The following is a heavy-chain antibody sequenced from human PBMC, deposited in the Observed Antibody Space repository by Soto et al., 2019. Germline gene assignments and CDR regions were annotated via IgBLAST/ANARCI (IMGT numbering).Heavy chain of an antibody. CDR3: ARGVHTSNYDSSGFDF. D-gene: IGHD3-22*01. CDR2: MSYGGDNK. Sequence: QVQVVESGGGVVQPGRSLGLACAASGFSLSNYGMHWVRQAPGKGLEWVAAMSYGGDNKYYADSVKGRFSISKDNSKNTLYLQMNSLGAEDTAVYYCARGVHTSNYDSSGFDFWGQGTLVTVSS. J-gene: IGHJ4*02. CDR1: GFSLSNYG. V-gene: IGHV3-30*03.